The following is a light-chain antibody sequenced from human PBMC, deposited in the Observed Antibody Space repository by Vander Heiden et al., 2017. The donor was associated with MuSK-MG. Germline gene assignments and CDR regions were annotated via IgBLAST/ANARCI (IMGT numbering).Light chain of an antibody. V-gene: IGKV2D-29*01. CDR2: EVS. Sequence: VMTQTPLSLSVTPGQQASISCKSSQSLLHSNGKTYLYWYLQRPGQPPQLLTYEVSNRSSGVPDRFSGSGSGTDFTLRMRRVEVEAVRVYYSRERIQLRETFGQGTKVEIK. J-gene: IGKJ1*01. CDR3: RERIQLRET. CDR1: QSLLHSNGKTY.